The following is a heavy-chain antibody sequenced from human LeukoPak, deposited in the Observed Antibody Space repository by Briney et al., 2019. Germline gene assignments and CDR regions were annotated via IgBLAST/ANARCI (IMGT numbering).Heavy chain of an antibody. J-gene: IGHJ4*02. CDR1: GFTFSSYS. D-gene: IGHD1-26*01. Sequence: GGSLRLSCAASGFTFSSYSMNWVRQAPGKGLEWVSSISSSSSYIYYADSVKGRFTISRDNAKNSLYLQMNRLRAEDTAVYYCAPRYSGSYYFTYWGQGTLVTVSS. CDR2: ISSSSSYI. V-gene: IGHV3-21*01. CDR3: APRYSGSYYFTY.